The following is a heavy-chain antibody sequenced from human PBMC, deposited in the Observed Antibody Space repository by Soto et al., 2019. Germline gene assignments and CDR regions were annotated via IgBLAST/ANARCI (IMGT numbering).Heavy chain of an antibody. Sequence: SETLSLTCTVSGASISSNTYYWTWIRQPPGRGLEWIGYIYNSGTTYYNPSLKSRLTISVDTSKNQFSLNLSSVTAADTAVYYCARENMEVAATSFDSWGQGTLVTVSS. D-gene: IGHD2-15*01. V-gene: IGHV4-30-4*01. CDR3: ARENMEVAATSFDS. CDR1: GASISSNTYY. J-gene: IGHJ4*02. CDR2: IYNSGTT.